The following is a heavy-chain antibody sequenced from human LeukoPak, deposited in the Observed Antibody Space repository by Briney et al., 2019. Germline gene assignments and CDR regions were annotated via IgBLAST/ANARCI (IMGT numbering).Heavy chain of an antibody. CDR3: AKSNGYGLIDY. J-gene: IGHJ4*02. CDR2: INHSGRT. V-gene: IGHV4-34*01. CDR1: GESFSAYY. D-gene: IGHD5-12*01. Sequence: SETLSLTCAVYGESFSAYYWSWIRQPPGKGLEWIGEINHSGRTIYNPSLTSRDTISVDTSKNQFSLKLNSVTAADTAMYYCAKSNGYGLIDYWGQGTLVTVSS.